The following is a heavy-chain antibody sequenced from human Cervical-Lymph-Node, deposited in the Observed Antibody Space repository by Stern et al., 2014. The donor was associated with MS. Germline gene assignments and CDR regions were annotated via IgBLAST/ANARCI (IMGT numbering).Heavy chain of an antibody. V-gene: IGHV1-3*01. CDR1: GFSFTTYT. CDR3: AREASGWYYFDY. Sequence: QVQLVQSGAEVKKPGASVKVSCKAAGFSFTTYTMHWVRQAPGQRPEGMGWINAGNGNTRYSQKFQGRVTFTGDTAASTAYLSLNSLRSEDTAVYYSAREASGWYYFDYWGQGTLVTVSS. D-gene: IGHD6-19*01. CDR2: INAGNGNT. J-gene: IGHJ4*02.